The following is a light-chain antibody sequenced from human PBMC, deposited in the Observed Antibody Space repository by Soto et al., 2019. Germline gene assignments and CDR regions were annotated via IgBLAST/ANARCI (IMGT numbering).Light chain of an antibody. Sequence: QSALTQPASVSGSPGQSITISCTGTNRDVGRYNLVSWYQQHPGKAPKLMIYEGTRLPSGVSYRLSGSKSGDTASLTISGHQSEDEAYYFCCSYAGSNTYVFGTATKLTVL. CDR1: NRDVGRYNL. V-gene: IGLV2-23*01. CDR2: EGT. CDR3: CSYAGSNTYV. J-gene: IGLJ1*01.